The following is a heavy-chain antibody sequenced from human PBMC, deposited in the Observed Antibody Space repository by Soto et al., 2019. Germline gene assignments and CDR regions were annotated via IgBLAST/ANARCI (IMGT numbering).Heavy chain of an antibody. J-gene: IGHJ4*02. CDR2: INHSGST. D-gene: IGHD3-22*01. V-gene: IGHV4-34*01. CDR3: ARQHYYDSSGYYVVY. Sequence: PSETLSLTCAVYGGSFSGYYWTWIRQPPGTGLEWIGEINHSGSTYYDSSLKSRVTISVDTSKNQFSLKLSSVTAADTAVYYCARQHYYDSSGYYVVYWGQGTLVTVSS. CDR1: GGSFSGYY.